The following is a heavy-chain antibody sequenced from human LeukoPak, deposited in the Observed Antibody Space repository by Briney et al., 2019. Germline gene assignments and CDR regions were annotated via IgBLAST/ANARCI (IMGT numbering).Heavy chain of an antibody. CDR3: ARDQPNYDILTGYYPFDY. Sequence: GGSLRLSCAASGFTFSTYSMNWVRQAPGKGLPWVSSISSSRSYIYYADSVKGRFTISRDNAKNSLYLQMNSLRAEDTAVYYCARDQPNYDILTGYYPFDYWGQGTVVTVSS. V-gene: IGHV3-21*01. CDR1: GFTFSTYS. D-gene: IGHD3-9*01. J-gene: IGHJ4*02. CDR2: ISSSRSYI.